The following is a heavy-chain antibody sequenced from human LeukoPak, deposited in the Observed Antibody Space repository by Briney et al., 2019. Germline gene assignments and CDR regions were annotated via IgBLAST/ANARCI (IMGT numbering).Heavy chain of an antibody. CDR2: IYPGDSDT. CDR1: GYSFNSYW. J-gene: IGHJ5*02. Sequence: GESLKISCKGSGYSFNSYWIGWVRQMPGKGLERMGIIYPGDSDTRYSPSFQGQVTISADKSISTAYLQWSSLKASDTAMYYCALTLSGWYNWFDPWGQGTLVTVSS. V-gene: IGHV5-51*01. CDR3: ALTLSGWYNWFDP. D-gene: IGHD3-22*01.